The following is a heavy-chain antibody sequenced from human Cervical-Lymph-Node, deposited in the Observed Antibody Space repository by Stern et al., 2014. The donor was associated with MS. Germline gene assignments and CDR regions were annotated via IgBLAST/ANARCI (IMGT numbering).Heavy chain of an antibody. Sequence: QVQLVQSGPEVKKPGASVRVSCKASGYTFNSYDMHWVRQAPGQGLEWMGLINPSTGSSIYAQRFQVRVAMTRDTSSTTVYLELSSLTSEETALYYCARDVARKYYFDSWGQGTLVTVSS. J-gene: IGHJ4*02. CDR3: ARDVARKYYFDS. CDR1: GYTFNSYD. V-gene: IGHV1-46*02. CDR2: INPSTGSS. D-gene: IGHD2-21*01.